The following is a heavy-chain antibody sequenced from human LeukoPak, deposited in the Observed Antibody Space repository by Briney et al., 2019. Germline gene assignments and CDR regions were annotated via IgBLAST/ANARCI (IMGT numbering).Heavy chain of an antibody. CDR2: INPNSGGT. V-gene: IGHV1-2*02. J-gene: IGHJ6*03. CDR3: ARGKLGYCSSTSCYDYYYYYMDV. Sequence: ASVKVSCKASGYTFTGYYMHWVRQAPGQGLEWMGWINPNSGGTNYAQKFQGRVTMTRDTSISTAYMELSRLRSDDTAVYYCARGKLGYCSSTSCYDYYYYYMDVWGKGTTVTVSS. CDR1: GYTFTGYY. D-gene: IGHD2-2*01.